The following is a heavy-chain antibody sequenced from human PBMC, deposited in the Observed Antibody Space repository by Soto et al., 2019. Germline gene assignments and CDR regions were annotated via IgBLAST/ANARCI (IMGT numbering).Heavy chain of an antibody. J-gene: IGHJ4*02. Sequence: GGSLRLSCAASGLTFDDYAMHWVRQAPGKGLEWVSGISWNSGSIGYADSVKGRFTISRDNAKNSLYLQMNSLRAEDTALYYCARRGRRLYYFDYWGQGTLVTSPQ. D-gene: IGHD2-15*01. CDR2: ISWNSGSI. V-gene: IGHV3-9*01. CDR3: ARRGRRLYYFDY. CDR1: GLTFDDYA.